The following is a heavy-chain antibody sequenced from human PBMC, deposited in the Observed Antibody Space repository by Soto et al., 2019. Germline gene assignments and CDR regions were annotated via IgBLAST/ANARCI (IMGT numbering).Heavy chain of an antibody. Sequence: QVHLVQSGAEVKKPGASVKVSCKGSGYAFTTYGITWVRQAPGQGLEWMGWISAHNGNTNYAQKLQGRVTVTRDTSTSTAYMKLTSLRSDDTAVYYCARGRHGDYWGQGALVTASS. J-gene: IGHJ4*02. CDR2: ISAHNGNT. V-gene: IGHV1-18*01. CDR3: ARGRHGDY. CDR1: GYAFTTYG.